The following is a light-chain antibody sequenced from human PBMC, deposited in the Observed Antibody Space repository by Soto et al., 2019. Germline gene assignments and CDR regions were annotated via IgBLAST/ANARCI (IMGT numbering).Light chain of an antibody. V-gene: IGKV3-15*01. CDR2: GAS. J-gene: IGKJ2*01. Sequence: EIVMTQSPATLSVSPGERATLSCRASQSVSSNLAWYQQKPGQAPRLLIYGASTRATGIPAMFSGSRSGTEFTLTISSLQSEDFAVYYCQQYNNWYTFGQGTKLEIK. CDR1: QSVSSN. CDR3: QQYNNWYT.